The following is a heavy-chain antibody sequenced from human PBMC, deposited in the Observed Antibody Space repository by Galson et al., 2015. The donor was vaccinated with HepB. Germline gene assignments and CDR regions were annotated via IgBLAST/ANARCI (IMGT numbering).Heavy chain of an antibody. D-gene: IGHD1-14*01. CDR2: ISAYNGNT. V-gene: IGHV1-18*04. CDR3: ARVEFSGDPTKEYNWFDP. J-gene: IGHJ5*02. Sequence: SVKVSCKASGYTFTSYGISWVRQAPGQGLEWMGWISAYNGNTNYAQKLQGRVTMTTDTSTSTAYMELRSLRSDDTAVYYCARVEFSGDPTKEYNWFDPWGQGTLVTVSS. CDR1: GYTFTSYG.